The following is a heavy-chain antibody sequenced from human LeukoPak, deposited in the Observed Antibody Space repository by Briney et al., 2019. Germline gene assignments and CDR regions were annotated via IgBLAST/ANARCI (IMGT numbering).Heavy chain of an antibody. CDR3: ARDRYRGYSYGSYYYYGMDV. CDR2: ISGSGGST. V-gene: IGHV3-23*01. CDR1: GFTFSSYA. J-gene: IGHJ6*02. D-gene: IGHD5-18*01. Sequence: GGSLRLSCAASGFTFSSYAMSWVRQAPGKGLEWVSAISGSGGSTYYADSVKGRFTISRDNSKNTLYLQMNSLRAEDTAVYYCARDRYRGYSYGSYYYYGMDVWGQGTTVTVSS.